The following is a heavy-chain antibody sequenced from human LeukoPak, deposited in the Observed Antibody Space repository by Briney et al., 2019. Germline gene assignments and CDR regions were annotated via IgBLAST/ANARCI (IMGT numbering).Heavy chain of an antibody. CDR2: THYSGST. D-gene: IGHD6-13*01. J-gene: IGHJ4*02. V-gene: IGHV4-59*01. Sequence: SETLSLTCTVSGTSITNNYWAWIRQPPGKGLEWIGYTHYSGSTNYNPSLKSRVTISVDTSKNQFSLNLSSVTAADTAVYYCARDRSAAPPDYWGQGTLVTVSS. CDR1: GTSITNNY. CDR3: ARDRSAAPPDY.